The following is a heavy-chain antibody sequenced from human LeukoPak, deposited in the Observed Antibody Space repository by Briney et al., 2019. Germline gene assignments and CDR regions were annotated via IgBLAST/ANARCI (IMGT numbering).Heavy chain of an antibody. Sequence: ASLKVSCKASGYTFTGYYMPCGRQAPGQGLEWMGWINPNSGVTNYAQKCQGRVTTTRDTSISTAYMERSRLRSDDTAVYYCARGPWTTTYMDVWGKGTTVTISS. V-gene: IGHV1-2*02. CDR3: ARGPWTTTYMDV. CDR2: INPNSGVT. D-gene: IGHD3/OR15-3a*01. J-gene: IGHJ6*03. CDR1: GYTFTGYY.